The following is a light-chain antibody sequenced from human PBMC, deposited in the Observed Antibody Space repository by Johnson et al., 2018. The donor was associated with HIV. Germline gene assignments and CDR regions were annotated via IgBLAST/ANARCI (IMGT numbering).Light chain of an antibody. CDR1: LPKKY. J-gene: IGLJ1*01. V-gene: IGLV1-51*02. CDR2: ENN. CDR3: GIWDASLSPHYV. Sequence: QSVLTQPPSVSVSPGQTARITCSGDALPKKYAYWYQQKSGQAPVLVIFENNKRPSGIPDRFSGSKSGTSATLGITGLQTGDEADYYCGIWDASLSPHYVFGTGTTITVL.